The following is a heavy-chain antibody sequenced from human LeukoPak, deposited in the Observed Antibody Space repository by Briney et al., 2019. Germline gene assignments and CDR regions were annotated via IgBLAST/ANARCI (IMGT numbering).Heavy chain of an antibody. CDR2: IYSGGST. V-gene: IGHV3-66*01. Sequence: GSLRLSCAASGFTFSSYAMSWVRQAPGKGLEWVSVIYSGGSTYYADSVKGRFTISRDNSKNTLYLQMNSLRAEDTAVYYCARGGRMNWFDPWGQGTLVTVSS. J-gene: IGHJ5*02. CDR3: ARGGRMNWFDP. CDR1: GFTFSSYA. D-gene: IGHD1-26*01.